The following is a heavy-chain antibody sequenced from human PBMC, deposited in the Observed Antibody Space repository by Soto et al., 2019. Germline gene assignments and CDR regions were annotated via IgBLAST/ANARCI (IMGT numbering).Heavy chain of an antibody. CDR1: GCTFSSYA. V-gene: IGHV3-23*01. D-gene: IGHD2-2*01. J-gene: IGHJ4*02. CDR2: ISGSGGST. CDR3: AKHGYQLLFDWDPYFDY. Sequence: GGSLRLSCAASGCTFSSYAMSWVRQAPGKGLEWVSAISGSGGSTYYADSVKGRFTISRDNSKDTLYLQMNSLRAEDTAVYYCAKHGYQLLFDWDPYFDYWGQGTLVTVSS.